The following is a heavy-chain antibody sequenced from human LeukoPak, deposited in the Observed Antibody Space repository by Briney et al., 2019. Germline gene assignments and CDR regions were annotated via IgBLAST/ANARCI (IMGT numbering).Heavy chain of an antibody. CDR3: AKDRGDYFDTSSQSFDS. Sequence: GGSLRLSCAPSEFILSSFDMHWVRQAPGKGLEWVASIRYDGSDKYYADSVKGRFTVSRDNSQNTLYLQMSGLRTEDTAVYYCAKDRGDYFDTSSQSFDSWGQGTLVTVSS. CDR2: IRYDGSDK. CDR1: EFILSSFD. D-gene: IGHD3-22*01. J-gene: IGHJ4*02. V-gene: IGHV3-30*02.